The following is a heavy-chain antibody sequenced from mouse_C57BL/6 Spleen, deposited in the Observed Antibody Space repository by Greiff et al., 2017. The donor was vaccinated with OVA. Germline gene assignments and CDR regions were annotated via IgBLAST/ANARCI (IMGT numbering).Heavy chain of an antibody. CDR1: GYTFTSYW. V-gene: IGHV1-53*01. D-gene: IGHD1-2*01. J-gene: IGHJ2*01. Sequence: QVQLQQPGTELVKPGASVKLSCKASGYTFTSYWMHWVKQRPGQGLEWIGNINPSNGGTNYNEKFKSKATLTVDKSSSTAYMQLSSLTSEDSAVYDCARLALLRTYYFDYWGQGTTLTVSS. CDR2: INPSNGGT. CDR3: ARLALLRTYYFDY.